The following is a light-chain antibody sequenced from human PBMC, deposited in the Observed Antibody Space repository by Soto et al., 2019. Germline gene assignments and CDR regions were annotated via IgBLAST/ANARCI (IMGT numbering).Light chain of an antibody. CDR2: AAS. J-gene: IGKJ1*01. Sequence: DIKMTQSPSSLSVSVGDRVTITCRASQGISSYLAWYQQKPGKVPKLLIYAASTLQSGVPSRFSGSGSGTDFTLTISSLQPEDVATYYCQKYNSAPRTFGQGTKVEIK. CDR1: QGISSY. V-gene: IGKV1-27*01. CDR3: QKYNSAPRT.